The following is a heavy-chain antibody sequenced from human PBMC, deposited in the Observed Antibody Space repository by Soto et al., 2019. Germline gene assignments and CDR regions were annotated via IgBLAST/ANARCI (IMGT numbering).Heavy chain of an antibody. CDR2: ISYDGSNK. Sequence: QVQLVESGGGVVQPGRSLRLSCAASGFTFSSYGMHWVRQAPGKGLEWVAVISYDGSNKYYADSVKGRFTISRDNSKNTLYPQMNRLRAEDTAVYYCAKDTDPFWNWNLDPTHYYFGMDVWGQGTPVTVSS. CDR3: AKDTDPFWNWNLDPTHYYFGMDV. D-gene: IGHD1-1*01. J-gene: IGHJ6*02. V-gene: IGHV3-30*18. CDR1: GFTFSSYG.